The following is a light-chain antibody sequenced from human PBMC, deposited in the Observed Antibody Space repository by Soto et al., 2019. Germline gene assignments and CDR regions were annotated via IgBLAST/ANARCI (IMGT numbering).Light chain of an antibody. CDR3: GSWDSSLSAYV. J-gene: IGLJ1*01. Sequence: QAVLTQPPSASGTPRQRVTISCSGSSSNIGSSTVSWYQPLPSTAPNPPLYDDNKRPSGIPDRLSGSRSGTSATLGITGFQTGEEADYYCGSWDSSLSAYVFGTGTKV. CDR2: DDN. V-gene: IGLV1-51*01. CDR1: SSNIGSST.